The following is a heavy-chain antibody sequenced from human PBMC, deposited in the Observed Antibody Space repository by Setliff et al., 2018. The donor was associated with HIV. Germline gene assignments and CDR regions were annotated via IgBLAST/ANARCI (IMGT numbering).Heavy chain of an antibody. CDR3: ARAWTYYYGSGSYRRLDYYYYYMDV. J-gene: IGHJ6*03. Sequence: GASVKVSCKASGYTFTSYGISWVRQAPGQGLEWMGWISAYNGNTNYAQKLQGRVTMTTDTSTSTAYMELRSLRSDDTAVYYCARAWTYYYGSGSYRRLDYYYYYMDVWG. CDR2: ISAYNGNT. V-gene: IGHV1-18*01. CDR1: GYTFTSYG. D-gene: IGHD3-10*01.